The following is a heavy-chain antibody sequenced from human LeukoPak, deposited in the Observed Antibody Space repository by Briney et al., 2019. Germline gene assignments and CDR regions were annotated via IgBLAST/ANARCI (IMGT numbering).Heavy chain of an antibody. CDR1: GFTFSSYA. V-gene: IGHV3-23*01. CDR2: ICCSGGNT. CDR3: AKDILTGHNAYFFHY. J-gene: IGHJ4*02. Sequence: PGGSLRLSCAASGFTFSSYAMSWVRQAPGKGLEWVAAICCSGGNTYYADSVKGRFTISRDNSKNTLYLQMNSLRAEDTAVYYCAKDILTGHNAYFFHYGGQGTLVTVSS. D-gene: IGHD3-9*01.